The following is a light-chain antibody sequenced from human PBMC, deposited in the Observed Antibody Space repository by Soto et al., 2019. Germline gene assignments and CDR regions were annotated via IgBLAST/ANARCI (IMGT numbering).Light chain of an antibody. CDR2: DVS. CDR3: SSSTSSSTLLYV. Sequence: QSALTQPASVSGSPGQSITISCTGTSSDVGGYNYVSWYQQHPGKAPKLMIYDVSNRPSGVSNRFSGSKSGNTGSLTISGLPAEDEADYYCSSSTSSSTLLYVFGTGTKLTVL. CDR1: SSDVGGYNY. J-gene: IGLJ1*01. V-gene: IGLV2-14*01.